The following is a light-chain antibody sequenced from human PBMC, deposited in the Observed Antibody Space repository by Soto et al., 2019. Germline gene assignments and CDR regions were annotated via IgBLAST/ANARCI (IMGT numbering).Light chain of an antibody. Sequence: DVVMTQSPLSLPVTLGQPASISCRSSQSLVYSDGNTYLNWFQQRPGQSPRRLIYKVSNRDSGVPDRFSGSGSGPNFTLKISRVEAADVGVYYCMQGTHQTRIPFGQGTKLEIK. CDR2: KVS. CDR1: QSLVYSDGNTY. J-gene: IGKJ2*01. CDR3: MQGTHQTRIP. V-gene: IGKV2-30*01.